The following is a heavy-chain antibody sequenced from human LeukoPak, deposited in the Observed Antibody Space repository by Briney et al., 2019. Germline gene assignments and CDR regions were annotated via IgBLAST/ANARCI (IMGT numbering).Heavy chain of an antibody. CDR2: ISAYSLNT. D-gene: IGHD4-17*01. J-gene: IGHJ4*02. V-gene: IGHV1-18*01. CDR3: ARLNGEITVFGY. Sequence: ASVKVSCKASGYTFTSYGISWVRQAPGQGLEWMGWISAYSLNTNYAQSFQGRVTMTTDTSTSTAYMELRSLRVEDTAVYYCARLNGEITVFGYWGQGTLVSVSS. CDR1: GYTFTSYG.